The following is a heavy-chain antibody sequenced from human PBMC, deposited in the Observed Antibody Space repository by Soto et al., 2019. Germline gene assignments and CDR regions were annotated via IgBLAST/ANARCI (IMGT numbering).Heavy chain of an antibody. J-gene: IGHJ4*02. CDR3: AKVPYSSGWYIDY. V-gene: IGHV3-30*18. CDR2: ISYDGSNK. D-gene: IGHD6-19*01. Sequence: PGGSLRLSCAASGFTFSSYGMHWVRQAPGKGLEWVAVISYDGSNKYYADSVKGRFTISRDNSKNTLYLQMNSLRAEDTAVYYCAKVPYSSGWYIDYWGQGTLVTVSS. CDR1: GFTFSSYG.